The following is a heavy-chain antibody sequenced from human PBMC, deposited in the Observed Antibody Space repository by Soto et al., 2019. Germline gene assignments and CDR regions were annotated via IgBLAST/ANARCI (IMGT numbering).Heavy chain of an antibody. Sequence: GGSLRLSCAASGFTFSSYAMHWVRQAPGKGLEWVAVISYDGSNKYYADSVKGRFTISRDNSKNTLYLQMNSLRAEDTAVYYCAGGRLTYYYDSSGYSFDPWGQGTLVTVSS. CDR1: GFTFSSYA. CDR3: AGGRLTYYYDSSGYSFDP. D-gene: IGHD3-22*01. CDR2: ISYDGSNK. J-gene: IGHJ5*02. V-gene: IGHV3-30-3*01.